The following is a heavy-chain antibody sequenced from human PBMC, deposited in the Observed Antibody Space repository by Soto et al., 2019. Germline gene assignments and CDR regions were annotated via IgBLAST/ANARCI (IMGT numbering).Heavy chain of an antibody. J-gene: IGHJ5*02. V-gene: IGHV4-59*01. CDR2: IYYSGST. CDR1: GGSISSYY. CDR3: ARDMGYYDRSGYRNCFDP. Sequence: PSETLSLTCTVSGGSISSYYWSWIRQPPGKGLEWIGYIYYSGSTNYNPSLKSRVTISVDTSKNQFSLKLSSVAAADTAVYYCARDMGYYDRSGYRNCFDPWGQGTLVTVSS. D-gene: IGHD3-22*01.